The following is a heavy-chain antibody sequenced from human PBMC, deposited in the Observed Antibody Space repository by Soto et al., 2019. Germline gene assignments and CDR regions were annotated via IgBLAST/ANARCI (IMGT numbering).Heavy chain of an antibody. CDR2: IYWDDDK. CDR3: AHRGYMYGNWDHGYFDY. V-gene: IGHV2-5*02. Sequence: QITLKESGPTRVRPTQTLALTCTFSGFSLTTSGVGVGWIRKTPGKALEWLAVIYWDDDKRYSPSLKSRLTIPKXXSXNXGVLTMADMDPVDTATYFCAHRGYMYGNWDHGYFDYWGQGTLVTVSS. J-gene: IGHJ4*02. D-gene: IGHD5-18*01. CDR1: GFSLTTSGVG.